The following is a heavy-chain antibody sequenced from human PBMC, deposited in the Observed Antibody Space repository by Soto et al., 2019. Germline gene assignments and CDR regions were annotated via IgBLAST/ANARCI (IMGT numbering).Heavy chain of an antibody. CDR3: ARDRGGHYYDSSGYYLYYYGMDV. Sequence: QVQLVQSGAEVKKPGSSVKVSCKASGGTFSSYAISWVRQAPRQGLEWMGGIIPIFGTANYAQKFQGRVTITADESTSTAYMELSSLRSEDTAVYYCARDRGGHYYDSSGYYLYYYGMDVW. CDR2: IIPIFGTA. V-gene: IGHV1-69*01. D-gene: IGHD3-22*01. J-gene: IGHJ6*01. CDR1: GGTFSSYA.